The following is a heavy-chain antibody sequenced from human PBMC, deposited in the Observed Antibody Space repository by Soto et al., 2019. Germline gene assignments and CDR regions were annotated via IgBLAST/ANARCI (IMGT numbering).Heavy chain of an antibody. D-gene: IGHD3-10*01. Sequence: QVQLVQSGAEVKKPGASVKVSCKASGYTFTSYGISWVRQAPGQGLEWMGWISAYNGNTNYAQKLQGRVTMTTDTSTSTAYMELRSLRSDDTAVYYCARHRITMVRGVITYNWFDPWGQGTLVTVSS. CDR1: GYTFTSYG. J-gene: IGHJ5*02. CDR2: ISAYNGNT. V-gene: IGHV1-18*01. CDR3: ARHRITMVRGVITYNWFDP.